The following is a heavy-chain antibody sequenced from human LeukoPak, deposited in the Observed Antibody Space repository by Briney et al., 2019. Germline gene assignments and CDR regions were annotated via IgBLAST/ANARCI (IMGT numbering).Heavy chain of an antibody. J-gene: IGHJ6*03. V-gene: IGHV7-4-1*02. CDR1: GYTFTSYA. CDR3: ARPVRSSVYYYYYMDV. CDR2: INTNTGNP. D-gene: IGHD2-2*01. Sequence: ASVKVSCKASGYTFTSYAMNWVRQAPGQGLEWMGWINTNTGNPTYAHGFTGRFVFSLDTSVSTAYLQISSLKAEDTAVYYCARPVRSSVYYYYYMDVWGKGTTVTVSS.